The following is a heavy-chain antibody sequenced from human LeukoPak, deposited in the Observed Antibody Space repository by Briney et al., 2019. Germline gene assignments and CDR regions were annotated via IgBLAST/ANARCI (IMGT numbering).Heavy chain of an antibody. CDR1: GGSFSGYY. CDR2: INHGGST. J-gene: IGHJ5*02. Sequence: SETLSLTCAVYGGSFSGYYWSWIRQPPGKGLEWIGEINHGGSTNYNPSLKSRVTISVDTSKNQFSLKLSSVTAADTAVYYCASGISGVAAAGAWSQGTLVTVSS. V-gene: IGHV4-34*01. D-gene: IGHD6-13*01. CDR3: ASGISGVAAAGA.